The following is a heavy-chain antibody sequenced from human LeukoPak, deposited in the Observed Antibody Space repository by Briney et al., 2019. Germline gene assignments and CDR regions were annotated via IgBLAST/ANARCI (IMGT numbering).Heavy chain of an antibody. D-gene: IGHD5/OR15-5a*01. J-gene: IGHJ4*02. Sequence: KSSETLSLTCDVSGGSVRSYWWGWVRQPAGKGLEWLGRIYSTGSTRFNPSLKSRLTLSIDTSTNQFSLKLTSVTAADTAVYFCARQGYTVSHYFLDYWSQGTLVTVSS. CDR2: IYSTGST. CDR1: GGSVRSYW. V-gene: IGHV4-4*07. CDR3: ARQGYTVSHYFLDY.